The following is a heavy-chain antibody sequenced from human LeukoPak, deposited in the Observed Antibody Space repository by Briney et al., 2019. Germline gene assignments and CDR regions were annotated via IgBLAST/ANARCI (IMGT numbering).Heavy chain of an antibody. CDR3: ARAPTAGFFDY. CDR1: GYTFTGQY. V-gene: IGHV1-2*02. J-gene: IGHJ4*02. D-gene: IGHD6-13*01. CDR2: INPNSGGT. Sequence: ASVKVSCKTSGYTFTGQYLHWVRQAPGQGLEWMGWINPNSGGTKSAQKFQGRVTMTRDTSISTAYMELSRLRSDDTAVYYCARAPTAGFFDYWGQGTLVTVSS.